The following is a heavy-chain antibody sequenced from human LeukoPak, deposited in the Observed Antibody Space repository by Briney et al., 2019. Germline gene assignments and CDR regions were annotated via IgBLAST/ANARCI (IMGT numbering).Heavy chain of an antibody. CDR2: IYTSGST. CDR1: GGSISSYY. Sequence: SETLSLTCTVSGGSISSYYWSWIRQPPGKGLEWIGYIYTSGSTNYNPSLKSRVTISVDTSKNQFSLKLSSVTAADTAVYYCARDYYDSSGYYYAGWFDPWGQGTLVTVSS. V-gene: IGHV4-4*08. CDR3: ARDYYDSSGYYYAGWFDP. J-gene: IGHJ5*02. D-gene: IGHD3-22*01.